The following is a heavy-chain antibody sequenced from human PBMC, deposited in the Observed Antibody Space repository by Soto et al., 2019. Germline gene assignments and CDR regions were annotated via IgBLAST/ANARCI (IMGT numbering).Heavy chain of an antibody. CDR1: GFTFTSYA. D-gene: IGHD3-16*01. CDR2: ISAYNGNT. J-gene: IGHJ4*02. V-gene: IGHV1-18*01. Sequence: QVHLVQSGAEVKMPGASVKVSCKASGFTFTSYAFTWVRQAPGHGLEWMGWISAYNGNTNYARNFRGRVTMPTDSSTSTVYMELGSLTSDDTAVYFCAGDFTGWPPDGVDSWGQGTLVSVSA. CDR3: AGDFTGWPPDGVDS.